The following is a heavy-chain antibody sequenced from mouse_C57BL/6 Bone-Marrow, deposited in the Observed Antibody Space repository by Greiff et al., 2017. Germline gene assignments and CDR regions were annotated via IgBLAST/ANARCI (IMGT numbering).Heavy chain of an antibody. CDR3: SCDGYHTLYFDY. V-gene: IGHV5-6*01. Sequence: EVKVVESGGDLVKPGGSLKLSCAASGFTFSSYGMSWVRQTPDKRLEWVATISSGGSYTYYPDSVKGRFTISRDNAKNTLYLQMSSLKSEDTAMDYCSCDGYHTLYFDYWGQGTTLTVSS. CDR1: GFTFSSYG. D-gene: IGHD2-3*01. J-gene: IGHJ2*01. CDR2: ISSGGSYT.